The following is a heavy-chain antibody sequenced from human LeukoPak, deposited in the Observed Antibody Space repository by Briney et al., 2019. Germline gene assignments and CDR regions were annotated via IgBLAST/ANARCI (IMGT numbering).Heavy chain of an antibody. Sequence: GRSLRLSCAASGFNFGSYGMHWVRQAPGKGLEWVAVISYDGSHKYYADSVKGRFTISRDSSRNTLYLQMDSLRPEDTAMYYCSKSAVAGTHYYYYDMDVWGQGTTVTVSS. D-gene: IGHD6-19*01. V-gene: IGHV3-30*18. J-gene: IGHJ6*02. CDR1: GFNFGSYG. CDR3: SKSAVAGTHYYYYDMDV. CDR2: ISYDGSHK.